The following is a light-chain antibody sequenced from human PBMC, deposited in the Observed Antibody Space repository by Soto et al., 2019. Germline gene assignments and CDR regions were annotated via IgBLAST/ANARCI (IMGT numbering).Light chain of an antibody. CDR3: QQYKNWPPLT. CDR2: GAS. V-gene: IGKV3-15*01. Sequence: EIVMTQSPATLSVSPGETATLSCRASKSVGSAVAWYQHKPGQAPRLLIVGASIRATGVPGRLSGGGSGTEFTLTISSRQSEDFAVYYCQQYKNWPPLTFGGGTTVEIK. CDR1: KSVGSA. J-gene: IGKJ4*01.